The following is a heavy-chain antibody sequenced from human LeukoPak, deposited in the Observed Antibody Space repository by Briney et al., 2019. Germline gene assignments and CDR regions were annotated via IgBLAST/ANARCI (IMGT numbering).Heavy chain of an antibody. CDR2: INPSGDNT. V-gene: IGHV1-46*01. Sequence: GASVKVSCKASGYTFTNHYMHWVRQAPGQGLEWMGLINPSGDNTWYAQKFQGRVTLTRDMATSTDYMEVSSLRSEDTAVYYCARDNSLGDSAWWFDPWGQGTLVTVSS. CDR1: GYTFTNHY. D-gene: IGHD5-12*01. CDR3: ARDNSLGDSAWWFDP. J-gene: IGHJ5*02.